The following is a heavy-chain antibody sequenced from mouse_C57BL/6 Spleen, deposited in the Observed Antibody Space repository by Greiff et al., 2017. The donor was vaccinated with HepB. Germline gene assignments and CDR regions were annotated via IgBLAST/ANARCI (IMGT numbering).Heavy chain of an antibody. CDR3: ARIYDGYYLYAMDY. D-gene: IGHD2-3*01. CDR2: IYPGSGST. V-gene: IGHV1-55*01. Sequence: VQLQQPGAELVKPGASVKMSCKASGYTFTSYWITWVKQRPGQGLEWIGDIYPGSGSTNYNEKFKSKATLSVDTSSSTAYMQLSSLTSEDSAVYYCARIYDGYYLYAMDYWGQGTSVTVSS. J-gene: IGHJ4*01. CDR1: GYTFTSYW.